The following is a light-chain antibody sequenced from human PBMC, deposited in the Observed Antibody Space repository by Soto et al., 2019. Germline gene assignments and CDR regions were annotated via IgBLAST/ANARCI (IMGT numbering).Light chain of an antibody. Sequence: DIQMTQSPSTLSASVVDRVSITCRASQTISSWLAWYQQKPGKAPTLLIYDASTLERGVPSRFSGTGSGTEFTLSIDSLQPDDFATYYCQQYHTSSITFGQGTRLEIK. CDR2: DAS. J-gene: IGKJ5*01. CDR3: QQYHTSSIT. V-gene: IGKV1-5*01. CDR1: QTISSW.